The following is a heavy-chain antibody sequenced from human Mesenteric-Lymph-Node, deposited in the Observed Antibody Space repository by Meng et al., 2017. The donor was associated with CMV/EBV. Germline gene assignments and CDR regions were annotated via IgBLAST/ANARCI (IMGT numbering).Heavy chain of an antibody. Sequence: QVQLVQSGAEVKKPGASVRVSCKSSGYTFIDYYINWVRQAPGQGLEWMGRINPKTGGRSYAQNFQGRVTMTSDTSINTAYMEVNRLNSDDTAMYYCARDRNTDWYSPFDYWGPGTLVTVSS. J-gene: IGHJ4*02. CDR2: INPKTGGR. CDR3: ARDRNTDWYSPFDY. V-gene: IGHV1-2*06. CDR1: GYTFIDYY. D-gene: IGHD3-9*01.